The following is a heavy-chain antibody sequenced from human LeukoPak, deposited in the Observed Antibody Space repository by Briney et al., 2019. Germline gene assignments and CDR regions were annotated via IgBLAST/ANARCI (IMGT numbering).Heavy chain of an antibody. CDR3: AGSGIVVVPAAPMDV. J-gene: IGHJ6*02. CDR1: GFTFSSYE. CDR2: ISSSGSTI. V-gene: IGHV3-48*03. D-gene: IGHD2-2*01. Sequence: GGSLRLSCAASGFTFSSYEMNWVRQAPGKGLEWVSYISSSGSTIYYADSVKGRFTISRDNAKNSLYLQMNSLRAEDTAVYYCAGSGIVVVPAAPMDVWGQGTTVTVSS.